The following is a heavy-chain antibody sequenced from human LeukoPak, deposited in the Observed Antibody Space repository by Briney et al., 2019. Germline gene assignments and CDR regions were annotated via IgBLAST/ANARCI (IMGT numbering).Heavy chain of an antibody. CDR2: INAGNGNT. CDR1: GYTFTSYA. CDR3: ARVAAYCGGDCSRYYFDY. Sequence: ASVNVSCKASGYTFTSYAMHWVRQAPGQRLEWMGWINAGNGNTKYSQKFQGRVTITGDTSASTAYMELSSLRFEDTAVYYCARVAAYCGGDCSRYYFDYWGQGTLVTVSS. J-gene: IGHJ4*02. D-gene: IGHD2-21*02. V-gene: IGHV1-3*01.